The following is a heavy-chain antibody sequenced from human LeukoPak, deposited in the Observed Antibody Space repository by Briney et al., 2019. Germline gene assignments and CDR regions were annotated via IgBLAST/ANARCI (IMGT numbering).Heavy chain of an antibody. CDR3: ARADYGFNNWFDP. J-gene: IGHJ5*02. V-gene: IGHV3-7*01. D-gene: IGHD4-17*01. Sequence: TGGSLRLSCAASGFTFSSYWMNWVRQAPGKGLEWVANIKQDGSEKYYVDSVKGRFTISRDSAKNSLYLQMNSLRAEDTAVYYCARADYGFNNWFDPWGQGTLVTVSS. CDR2: IKQDGSEK. CDR1: GFTFSSYW.